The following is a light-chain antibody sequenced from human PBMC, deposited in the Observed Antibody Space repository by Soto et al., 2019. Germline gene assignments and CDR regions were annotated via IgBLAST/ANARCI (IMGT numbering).Light chain of an antibody. V-gene: IGKV1-6*01. CDR3: LQDYNYPFT. CDR1: QDIRKD. Sequence: AIQMTQSPSSLSASVGDRVTITCRASQDIRKDLAWYQQKPGKAPQLLIYGASTLQIGVASRFSGSGSATDFTLTISSLQPEDSASYYCLQDYNYPFTFGHGSKLDIK. J-gene: IGKJ2*01. CDR2: GAS.